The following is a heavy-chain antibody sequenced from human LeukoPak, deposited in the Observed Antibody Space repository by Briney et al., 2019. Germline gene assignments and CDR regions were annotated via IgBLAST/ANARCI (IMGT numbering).Heavy chain of an antibody. Sequence: GGSLRLSCAAPGFSFHDYDMHWVRQAPGKGLEWVAGITWDSGRIGYADSVKGRFTVSRDNAQNSLYLQMNSLRPEDTALYYCAKDLDASGRQNDYYYYGMDVWGQGTTVTVSS. V-gene: IGHV3-9*01. CDR2: ITWDSGRI. CDR3: AKDLDASGRQNDYYYYGMDV. J-gene: IGHJ6*02. CDR1: GFSFHDYD. D-gene: IGHD3-10*01.